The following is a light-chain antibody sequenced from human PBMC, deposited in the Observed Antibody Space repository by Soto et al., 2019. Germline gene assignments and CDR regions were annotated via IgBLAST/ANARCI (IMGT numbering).Light chain of an antibody. CDR2: NND. CDR3: EAWDDSLYGAV. J-gene: IGLJ2*01. V-gene: IGLV1-44*01. CDR1: SSNIGANP. Sequence: QSVPTQPPSASGTPGQRVTISCSGSSSNIGANPINWYQQLPGTAPKLLIYNNDQRPSGVPDRFSASKSGTSASLAISGLQAEEEADYYCEAWDDSLYGAVLGGGTKLTVL.